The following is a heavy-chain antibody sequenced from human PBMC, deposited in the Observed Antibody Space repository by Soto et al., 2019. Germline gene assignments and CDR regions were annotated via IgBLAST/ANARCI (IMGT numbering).Heavy chain of an antibody. CDR2: IGTAGDT. CDR1: GFTFSSYD. CDR3: ARGSGGYSYGPNYGMDV. V-gene: IGHV3-13*01. J-gene: IGHJ6*02. D-gene: IGHD5-18*01. Sequence: GGSLRLSCAASGFTFSSYDMHWVLQATGKGLEWVSAIGTAGDTYYPGSVKGRFTISRENAKNSLYLQMNSLRAEDTAVYYCARGSGGYSYGPNYGMDVWGQGTTVTVSS.